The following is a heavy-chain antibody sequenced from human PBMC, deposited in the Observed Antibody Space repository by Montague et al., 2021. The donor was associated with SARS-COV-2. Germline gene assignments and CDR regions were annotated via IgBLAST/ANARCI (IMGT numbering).Heavy chain of an antibody. J-gene: IGHJ6*02. CDR3: ARVPYRLLFVPRYYGMDV. CDR2: ISQNGST. CDR1: GGSLSGYY. D-gene: IGHD2-2*01. V-gene: IGHV4-34*01. Sequence: SETLSLTCAVYGGSLSGYYWSWIRQPPGEGLEWIAEISQNGSTSYNPSLKSRVTISVDTSKNQFSLKLSSATAADTAVYYCARVPYRLLFVPRYYGMDVWGQGTTVTVSS.